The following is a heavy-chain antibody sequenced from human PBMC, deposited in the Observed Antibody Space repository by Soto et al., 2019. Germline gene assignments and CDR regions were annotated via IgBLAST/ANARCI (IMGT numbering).Heavy chain of an antibody. V-gene: IGHV4-34*01. CDR2: INHGGNT. Sequence: PSETLSLTCAVYGGSFSGYSWSWIRQPPGKGLEWLGEINHGGNTNYNPSLKSRVTTSVDTSMNQFSLKLKFVTAADTAVYYCARGRSGSFYFDYWGQGNLVTV. J-gene: IGHJ4*02. CDR1: GGSFSGYS. CDR3: ARGRSGSFYFDY. D-gene: IGHD1-26*01.